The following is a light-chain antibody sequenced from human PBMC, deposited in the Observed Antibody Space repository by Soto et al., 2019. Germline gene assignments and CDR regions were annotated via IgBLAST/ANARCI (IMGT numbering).Light chain of an antibody. CDR2: DTN. J-gene: IGLJ7*01. Sequence: QAVVTQEPSLTVSPGGTVTVSCGSSAGAVTSAHFPYWFQQKHGQAPRTLIYDTNNRDSWAPARFSGSLLGGKAALTLSGAQPEDEADYYCQSYDSSNHWVFGGGTQLTVL. CDR3: QSYDSSNHWV. V-gene: IGLV7-46*01. CDR1: AGAVTSAHF.